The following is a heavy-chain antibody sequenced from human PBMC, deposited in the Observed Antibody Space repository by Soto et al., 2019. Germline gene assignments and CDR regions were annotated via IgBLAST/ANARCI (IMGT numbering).Heavy chain of an antibody. D-gene: IGHD2-15*01. CDR1: GGSVSSGSYY. J-gene: IGHJ5*02. CDR2: IYYSGST. Sequence: SETLSLTCTVSGGSVSSGSYYWSWIRQPPGKGLEWIGYIYYSGSTDYNPSLKSRVTISVDTSKNQFSLKLSSVTAADTAVYYCARDRFRGRYCSGGSCYSSGFDPWGHGTLVTVSS. V-gene: IGHV4-61*01. CDR3: ARDRFRGRYCSGGSCYSSGFDP.